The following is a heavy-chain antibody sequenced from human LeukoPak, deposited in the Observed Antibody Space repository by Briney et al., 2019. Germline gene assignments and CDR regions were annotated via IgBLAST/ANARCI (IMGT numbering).Heavy chain of an antibody. V-gene: IGHV3-43D*03. Sequence: GGSLRLSCAASGFTFDDYAMHWVRQAPGKGLKWVSLISWDGGSTYYADSVKGRFTISRDNSKNSLYLQMNSLRAEDTALYYCAKDLFPSYYDSSDYRFDAFDIWGQGTMVTISS. CDR3: AKDLFPSYYDSSDYRFDAFDI. D-gene: IGHD3-22*01. J-gene: IGHJ3*02. CDR1: GFTFDDYA. CDR2: ISWDGGST.